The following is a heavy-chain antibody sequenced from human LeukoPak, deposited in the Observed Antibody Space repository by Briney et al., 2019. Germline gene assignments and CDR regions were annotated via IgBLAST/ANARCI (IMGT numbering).Heavy chain of an antibody. Sequence: PGGSLRLSCAASGFTFSSYGMHWVRQAPGKGLEWVAVISYDGSNKYYADSVKGRFTISRDNSKNTLYLQMNSLRAEDTAVYYCAKGADESSSWPRTVGATGKWDYWGQGTLVTVSS. CDR3: AKGADESSSWPRTVGATGKWDY. V-gene: IGHV3-30*18. CDR1: GFTFSSYG. D-gene: IGHD1-26*01. J-gene: IGHJ4*02. CDR2: ISYDGSNK.